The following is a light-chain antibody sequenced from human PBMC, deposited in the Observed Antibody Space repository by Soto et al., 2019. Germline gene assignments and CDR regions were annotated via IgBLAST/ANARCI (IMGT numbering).Light chain of an antibody. J-gene: IGKJ4*01. V-gene: IGKV1-39*01. Sequence: DIQMTQSPSSLSASVVDRVTITFRASQSISSYLNWYQQKPGKAPKLLIYAASSLQSGVPSRFSGSGSGTDFTLTISSLQPEDFATYYCQQSYSTPPVTFGGGTKVDIK. CDR3: QQSYSTPPVT. CDR1: QSISSY. CDR2: AAS.